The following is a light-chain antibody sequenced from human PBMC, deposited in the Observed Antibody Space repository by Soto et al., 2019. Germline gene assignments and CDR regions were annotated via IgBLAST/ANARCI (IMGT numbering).Light chain of an antibody. J-gene: IGLJ1*01. CDR2: QVT. V-gene: IGLV2-14*01. CDR3: SSYTSSDTLV. CDR1: SGDIGAYNA. Sequence: QSALTQPASVSGSPGLSITISCTGTSGDIGAYNAVSWYQQHPGKAPQLLIHQVTDRPSGVSSRFSGSKSGNTASLTISGLQADDEADYYCSSYTSSDTLVFGPGTKLTVL.